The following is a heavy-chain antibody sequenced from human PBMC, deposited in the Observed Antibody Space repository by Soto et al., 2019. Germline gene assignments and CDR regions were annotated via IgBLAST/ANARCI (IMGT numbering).Heavy chain of an antibody. V-gene: IGHV3-33*01. J-gene: IGHJ6*04. CDR1: GFPFSRHA. CDR3: GRERNFAESDHNEVDV. CDR2: IWPGGDDA. Sequence: PGGSLRLSCAASGFPFSRHAMHWVRQAPGKGLQWVGLIWPGGDDARYADSARGRFTISRDNSKNTLYLQINGLGAEDTAVYYCGRERNFAESDHNEVDVWGSGTTVTCSS. D-gene: IGHD1-1*01.